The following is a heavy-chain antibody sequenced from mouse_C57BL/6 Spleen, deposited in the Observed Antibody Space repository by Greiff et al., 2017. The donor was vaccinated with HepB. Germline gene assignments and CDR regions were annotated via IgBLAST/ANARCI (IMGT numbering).Heavy chain of an antibody. J-gene: IGHJ4*01. V-gene: IGHV1-15*01. Sequence: VKLMESGAELVRPGASVTLSCKASGYTFTDYEMHWVKQTPVHGLEWIGAIDPETGGTAYNQKFKGKAILTADKSSSTAYMELRSLTSEDFAVYYCTRIFTTVVARYAMDYWGQGTSVTVSS. D-gene: IGHD1-1*01. CDR1: GYTFTDYE. CDR2: IDPETGGT. CDR3: TRIFTTVVARYAMDY.